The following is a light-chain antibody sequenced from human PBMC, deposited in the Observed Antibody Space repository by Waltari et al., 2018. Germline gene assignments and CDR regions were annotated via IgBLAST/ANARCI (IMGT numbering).Light chain of an antibody. CDR3: HQYGNSLPDT. CDR1: HSITNSY. J-gene: IGKJ2*01. Sequence: IVLTQSPGTLSLSPGERATLSCRASHSITNSYLACYQQKPGQAPSLLFFDSSGRAAGIPDRFIGSWSGTDFTLTISRLGPEDFAVYSGHQYGNSLPDTFGQGTKLE. V-gene: IGKV3-20*01. CDR2: DSS.